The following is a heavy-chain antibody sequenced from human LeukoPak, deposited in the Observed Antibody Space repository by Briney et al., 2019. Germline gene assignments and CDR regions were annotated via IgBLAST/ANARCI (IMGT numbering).Heavy chain of an antibody. D-gene: IGHD6-19*01. V-gene: IGHV3-48*04. CDR3: ARVRYDSGWYDY. Sequence: TGGSLRLSCAASGFTFSAYAMTWVRQAAGKGLECVSHITTGGSSIFYADSVKGRFTISRDNAKNSLYLQMNSLSADDSAVYYCARVRYDSGWYDYWGQGALVTVSS. J-gene: IGHJ4*02. CDR1: GFTFSAYA. CDR2: ITTGGSSI.